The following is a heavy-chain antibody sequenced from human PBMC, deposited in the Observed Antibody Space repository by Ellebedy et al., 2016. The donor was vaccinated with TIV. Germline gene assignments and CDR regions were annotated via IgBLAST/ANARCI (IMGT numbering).Heavy chain of an antibody. V-gene: IGHV1-2*02. CDR1: GYTFTAYY. Sequence: AASVKVSCKASGYTFTAYYMHWARQAPGQGIEWMGWINTNTGGTNYAQKFQGRVAMTRDKSRSTAYMELMRLRSDDTAVYYCASETHSGYDVGNWFDTWGQGTLVIVSS. CDR2: INTNTGGT. CDR3: ASETHSGYDVGNWFDT. D-gene: IGHD5-12*01. J-gene: IGHJ5*02.